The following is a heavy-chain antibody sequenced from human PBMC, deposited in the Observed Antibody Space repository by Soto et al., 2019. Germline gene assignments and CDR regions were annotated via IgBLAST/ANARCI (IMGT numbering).Heavy chain of an antibody. D-gene: IGHD2-21*02. V-gene: IGHV3-21*01. CDR2: IGRRSDI. CDR1: GFTFSSYG. CDR3: AREETAWPLAYGLDV. Sequence: GGSLRLSCAASGFTFSSYGMHWVRQAPGKGLEWVSSIGRRSDIYYADSVKGRFTISRDNAKNSVSLQMNSLRDEDTAVYYCAREETAWPLAYGLDVWGQGTTVTVSS. J-gene: IGHJ6*02.